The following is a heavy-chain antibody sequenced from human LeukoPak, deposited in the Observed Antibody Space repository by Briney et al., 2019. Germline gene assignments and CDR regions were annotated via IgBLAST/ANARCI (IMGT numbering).Heavy chain of an antibody. CDR1: GFTFSSYA. CDR2: ISSDGGSP. Sequence: GGSLRLSCAASGFTFSSYAMHWVRQAPGKGLEYVSGISSDGGSPFHVNSVKGRFTISRDNSKDTLYLQMGSLRAEDMAVYYCARELVYYRSGLDYWGQGTLVTVSS. CDR3: ARELVYYRSGLDY. D-gene: IGHD3-10*01. V-gene: IGHV3-64*01. J-gene: IGHJ4*02.